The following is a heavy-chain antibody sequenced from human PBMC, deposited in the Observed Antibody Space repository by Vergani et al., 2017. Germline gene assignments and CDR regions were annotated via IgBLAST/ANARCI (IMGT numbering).Heavy chain of an antibody. J-gene: IGHJ4*02. V-gene: IGHV3-23*04. CDR1: GFTFSSYA. CDR3: AKWKGNIVGSGWYYFDY. D-gene: IGHD6-19*01. CDR2: ISGSGGST. Sequence: EVQLVESGGGLVKPGGSLRLSCAASGFTFSSYAMSWVRQAPGKGLEWVSAISGSGGSTYYADSVKGRFTISRDNSKNTLYLQMNSLRAEDTAVYYCAKWKGNIVGSGWYYFDYWGQGTLVTVSS.